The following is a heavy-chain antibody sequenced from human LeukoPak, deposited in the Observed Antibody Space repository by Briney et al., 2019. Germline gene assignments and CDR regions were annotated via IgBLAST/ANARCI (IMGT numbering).Heavy chain of an antibody. Sequence: GGSLRLSCAASAFAFSTYGVSWVRQAPGKGLEWVSAISGDGGFTYYADSVKGRFTISRDNSKNTLYLQMNSLRAEDTAVYYCARDFQYCTNDVCGYWGQGTLVTVSP. J-gene: IGHJ4*02. CDR1: AFAFSTYG. CDR2: ISGDGGFT. CDR3: ARDFQYCTNDVCGY. V-gene: IGHV3-23*01. D-gene: IGHD2-8*01.